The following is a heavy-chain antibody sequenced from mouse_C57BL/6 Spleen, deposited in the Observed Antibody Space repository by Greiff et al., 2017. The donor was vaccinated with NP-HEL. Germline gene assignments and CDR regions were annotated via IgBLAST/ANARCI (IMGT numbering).Heavy chain of an antibody. CDR3: ARDHGRY. J-gene: IGHJ3*01. CDR1: GFTFSSYA. V-gene: IGHV5-4*01. Sequence: EVKLQESGGGLVKPGGSLKLSCAASGFTFSSYAMSWVRQTPEKRLEWVATISDGGSYTYYPDNVKGRFTISRDNAKNNLYLQMSHLKSEDTAMYYCARDHGRYWGQGTLVTVSA. CDR2: ISDGGSYT.